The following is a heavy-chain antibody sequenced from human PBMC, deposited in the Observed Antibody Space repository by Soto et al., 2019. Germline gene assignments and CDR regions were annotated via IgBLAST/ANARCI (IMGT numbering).Heavy chain of an antibody. Sequence: QVRLVESGGDLVQPGRSLRLSCEASGFTFGSYGMNWVRQAPGKGLEWVAMISYDRRHQYYADSVKGRFTISRDNYKDTLYLQMNGLTPEDTAIYFCARELDIPPDYYFDYWGQGNLVTVSS. J-gene: IGHJ4*02. CDR2: ISYDRRHQ. CDR1: GFTFGSYG. V-gene: IGHV3-30*03. CDR3: ARELDIPPDYYFDY. D-gene: IGHD5-12*01.